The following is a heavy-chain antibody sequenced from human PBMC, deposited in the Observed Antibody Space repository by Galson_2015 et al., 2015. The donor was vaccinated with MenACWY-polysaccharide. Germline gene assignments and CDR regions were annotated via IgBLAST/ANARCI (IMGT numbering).Heavy chain of an antibody. J-gene: IGHJ5*02. CDR1: GYTFTSYD. CDR2: MNPNSGNT. D-gene: IGHD3-22*01. Sequence: SVKVSCKASGYTFTSYDINWVRQTPGQGLEWMGWMNPNSGNTGYAQKFQGRVTMTRNTSISTAYMELNSLRSEDTAVYYCARGGKYCDYSRGYLNLFDPWGQGTLVTVSS. CDR3: ARGGKYCDYSRGYLNLFDP. V-gene: IGHV1-8*01.